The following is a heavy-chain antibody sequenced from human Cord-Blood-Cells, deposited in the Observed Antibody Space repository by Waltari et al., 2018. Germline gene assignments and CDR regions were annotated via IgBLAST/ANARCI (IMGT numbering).Heavy chain of an antibody. V-gene: IGHV1-8*01. Sequence: QVQLVQSGAEVKKPGASVKVSCKASGYTFTSYDINWVRQATGQGLELMGGMNPNSGNTGYAQKFQGRVTMTRNTSISTAYMELSSLRSEDTAVYYCARVYSSSWYEDYWGQGTLVTVSS. CDR3: ARVYSSSWYEDY. J-gene: IGHJ4*02. CDR2: MNPNSGNT. D-gene: IGHD6-13*01. CDR1: GYTFTSYD.